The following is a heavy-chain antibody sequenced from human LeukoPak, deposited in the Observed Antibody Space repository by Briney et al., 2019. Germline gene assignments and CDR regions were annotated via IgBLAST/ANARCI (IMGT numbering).Heavy chain of an antibody. CDR2: ISSSSSTI. J-gene: IGHJ4*02. CDR3: ARGAYYYED. CDR1: GFTFSSHS. V-gene: IGHV3-48*01. D-gene: IGHD3-22*01. Sequence: GGSLRLSGAASGFTFSSHSMNWVRQAPGKGLEWVSYISSSSSTIYYADSVKGRFTISRDNAKNSLYLQMNGLRAEDTAVYYCARGAYYYEDWGQGTLVTVSS.